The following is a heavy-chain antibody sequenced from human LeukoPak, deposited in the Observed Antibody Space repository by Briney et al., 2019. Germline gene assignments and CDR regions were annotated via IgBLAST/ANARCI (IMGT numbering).Heavy chain of an antibody. V-gene: IGHV1-2*02. CDR2: INPNSGGT. D-gene: IGHD6-13*01. CDR3: ARARYRMYSSSWSTTDY. CDR1: GYTFTGYY. J-gene: IGHJ4*02. Sequence: ASVKVSCKASGYTFTGYYMHWVRQAPGQGLEWMGWINPNSGGTNYAQKFQGRVTMTRDTSISTAYMELSRLRSDDTAVYYCARARYRMYSSSWSTTDYWGQGTLVTVSS.